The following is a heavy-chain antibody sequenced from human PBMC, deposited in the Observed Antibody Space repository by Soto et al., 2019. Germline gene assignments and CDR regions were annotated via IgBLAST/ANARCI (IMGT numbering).Heavy chain of an antibody. Sequence: PSETLSLTCAVYGGSFSGYYWSWIRQPPGKGLEWIGEINHSGSTNYNPSLKSRVTISVDTSKNQFSLKLSSVTAADTAVYYCARGSLRYRRGYFKHWARAPWSPSPQ. CDR1: GGSFSGYY. D-gene: IGHD3-9*01. V-gene: IGHV4-34*01. J-gene: IGHJ1*01. CDR3: ARGSLRYRRGYFKH. CDR2: INHSGST.